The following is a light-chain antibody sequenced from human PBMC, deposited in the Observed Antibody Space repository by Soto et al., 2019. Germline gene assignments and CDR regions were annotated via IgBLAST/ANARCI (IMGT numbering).Light chain of an antibody. Sequence: QSALTQPPSVSGAPGQRVTISCTGSSSNIGAGYDVHWYQQLPGTAPKLLIYGNSNRPSGVPDRFSGSKSGTSASLAITGLQAEDEADYYCQSYDSSLSGWFGTGTKLTVL. CDR1: SSNIGAGYD. J-gene: IGLJ1*01. CDR2: GNS. V-gene: IGLV1-40*01. CDR3: QSYDSSLSGW.